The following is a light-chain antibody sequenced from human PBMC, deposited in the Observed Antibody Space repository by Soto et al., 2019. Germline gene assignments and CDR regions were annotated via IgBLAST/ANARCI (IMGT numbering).Light chain of an antibody. CDR3: QQYGSSPYT. CDR1: QSVSSGN. Sequence: EIVLTQSPGTLSLSPGERATLSCRASQSVSSGNLAWYQQKPGQAPRLLIYDASSRATGIPDRSSGSGSGTDFTLTISRLEPEDFAVYYCQQYGSSPYTFGQGTKLEIK. V-gene: IGKV3-20*01. J-gene: IGKJ2*01. CDR2: DAS.